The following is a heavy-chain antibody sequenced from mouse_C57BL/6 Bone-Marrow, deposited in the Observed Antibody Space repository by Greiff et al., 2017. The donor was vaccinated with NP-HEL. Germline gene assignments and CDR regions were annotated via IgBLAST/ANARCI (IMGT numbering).Heavy chain of an antibody. CDR1: GFTFSDYG. V-gene: IGHV5-17*01. D-gene: IGHD2-4*01. Sequence: EVKFEESGGGLVKPGGSLKLSCAASGFTFSDYGMHWVRQAPEKGLEWVAYISSGSSTIYYADTVKGRVTISRDNAKNTLFLQMTSLRSEDTAMYYCARIYYDYDGVVYYAMDYWGQGTSVTVSS. J-gene: IGHJ4*01. CDR2: ISSGSSTI. CDR3: ARIYYDYDGVVYYAMDY.